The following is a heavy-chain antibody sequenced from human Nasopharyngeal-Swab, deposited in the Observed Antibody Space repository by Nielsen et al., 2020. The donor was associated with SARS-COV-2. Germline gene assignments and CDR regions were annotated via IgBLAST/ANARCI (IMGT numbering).Heavy chain of an antibody. J-gene: IGHJ4*02. Sequence: SETLSLTCTVSGGSISSSSYYWGWIRQPPGKGLEWIGSIYYSGSTYYNPSLKSRVTISVDTSKNQFSLKLSSVTAADTAVYYCARGNWNDVGVYWGQGTLVTVSS. CDR3: ARGNWNDVGVY. D-gene: IGHD1-1*01. CDR2: IYYSGST. CDR1: GGSISSSSYY. V-gene: IGHV4-39*07.